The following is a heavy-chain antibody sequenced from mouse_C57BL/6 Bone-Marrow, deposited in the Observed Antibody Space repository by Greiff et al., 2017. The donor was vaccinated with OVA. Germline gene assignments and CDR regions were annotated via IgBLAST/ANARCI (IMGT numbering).Heavy chain of an antibody. CDR3: AGHGDYGRSYAMDY. Sequence: EVKLMESGGGLVQPGGSLKLSCAASGFTFSDYGMAWVRQAPRKGLEWVAFISNLAYSIHYADTVTGRSTFSRENAKNTLYLEMSSLRSEDTAMYYCAGHGDYGRSYAMDYWGQGTSVTVSA. D-gene: IGHD1-1*01. J-gene: IGHJ4*01. CDR2: ISNLAYSI. CDR1: GFTFSDYG. V-gene: IGHV5-15*01.